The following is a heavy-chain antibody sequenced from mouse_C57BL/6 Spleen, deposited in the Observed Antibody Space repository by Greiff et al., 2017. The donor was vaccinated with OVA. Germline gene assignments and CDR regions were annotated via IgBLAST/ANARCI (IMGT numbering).Heavy chain of an antibody. J-gene: IGHJ4*01. CDR3: ARQSPYQGYAMDY. D-gene: IGHD6-2*01. CDR2: LYPGSGNT. Sequence: VQRVESGAELVRPGASVKLSCKASGYTFTDYYINWVKQRPGQGLEWIARLYPGSGNTYYNEKFKGKATLTAEKSSSTAYMQLSSLTSEDSAVYCCARQSPYQGYAMDYWGQGTSVTVSS. CDR1: GYTFTDYY. V-gene: IGHV1-76*01.